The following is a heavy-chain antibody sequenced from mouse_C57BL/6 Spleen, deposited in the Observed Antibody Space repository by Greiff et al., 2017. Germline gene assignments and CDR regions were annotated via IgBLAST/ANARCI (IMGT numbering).Heavy chain of an antibody. Sequence: VQLQQSGAELAKPGASVQLSCKASGYTFTSYWMHWVKQRPGQGLEWIGYINPSSGYTKYNQKFKDKATLTADKSSSTAYMQLSSLTYEDSAVYYCARQRETAQAPFSYWGQGTLVTVSA. D-gene: IGHD3-2*02. J-gene: IGHJ3*01. CDR3: ARQRETAQAPFSY. CDR1: GYTFTSYW. V-gene: IGHV1-7*01. CDR2: INPSSGYT.